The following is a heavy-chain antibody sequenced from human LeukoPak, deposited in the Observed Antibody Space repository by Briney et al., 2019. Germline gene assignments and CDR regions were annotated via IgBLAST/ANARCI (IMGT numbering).Heavy chain of an antibody. CDR1: GDSITGYY. D-gene: IGHD3-10*01. J-gene: IGHJ4*02. CDR3: ARLWYYGSGSPTLDY. V-gene: IGHV4-39*01. CDR2: IYYTGNT. Sequence: SETLSLTCTVSGDSITGYYWGWIRQPPGKGLEWIGNIYYTGNTYYNASLKSRVTISVDTSKNQFSLRLSSVTAADTAVYHCARLWYYGSGSPTLDYWSQGTLVTVSS.